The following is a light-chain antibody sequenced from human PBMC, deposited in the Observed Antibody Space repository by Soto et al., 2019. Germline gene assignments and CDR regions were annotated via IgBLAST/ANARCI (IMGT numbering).Light chain of an antibody. CDR3: QQYNVYPLT. J-gene: IGKJ4*01. V-gene: IGKV1D-16*01. Sequence: DVQMTQSPSSLSASVGDRVTITCRASQDINSWLAWYQQKPGQAPKSLIYAASSLQTGVPSRFSGSESGTDFTLTISSLQPEDYATYYCQQYNVYPLTFGGGTKVEIK. CDR2: AAS. CDR1: QDINSW.